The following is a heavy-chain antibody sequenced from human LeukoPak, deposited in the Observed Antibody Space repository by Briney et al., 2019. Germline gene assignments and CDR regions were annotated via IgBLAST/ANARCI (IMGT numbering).Heavy chain of an antibody. CDR3: AREVSGWSLYYFDY. D-gene: IGHD6-19*01. V-gene: IGHV4-34*01. Sequence: SETLSLTCGVSGGSFSISYWSWIRQPPGKGLEWIGQIYHSGGANYNPSLRSRVTISIDTSKNQLSLRLSSVTAADTAVYYCAREVSGWSLYYFDYWGQGTLVTVSS. CDR2: IYHSGGA. CDR1: GGSFSISY. J-gene: IGHJ4*02.